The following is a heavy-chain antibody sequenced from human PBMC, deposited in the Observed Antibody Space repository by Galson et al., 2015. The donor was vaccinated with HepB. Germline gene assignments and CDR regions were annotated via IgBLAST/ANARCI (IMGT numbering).Heavy chain of an antibody. V-gene: IGHV3-30*04. J-gene: IGHJ4*02. CDR3: ARDRSLREAQWLVPSIDS. Sequence: SLRLSCAASGFTFSSYIMHWVRQAPGKGLEWVSLISYDGTNKNYADSVKGRFTISRDNSKDTLYLQMNSLRAEDTAVYYCARDRSLREAQWLVPSIDSWGQGTLVTVSS. CDR2: ISYDGTNK. D-gene: IGHD6-19*01. CDR1: GFTFSSYI.